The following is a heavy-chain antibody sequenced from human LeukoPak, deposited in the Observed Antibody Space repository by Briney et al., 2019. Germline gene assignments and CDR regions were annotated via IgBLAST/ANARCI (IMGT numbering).Heavy chain of an antibody. CDR2: IYYSGST. J-gene: IGHJ3*02. V-gene: IGHV4-31*03. Sequence: SETLSLTCTVSGGSISSGGYYWSWIRQHPGKGLEWIGYIYYSGSTYYNPSLKSRVTISVDTSKNQFFLKLSSVTAADTAVYYCARAKDSSGYLLLDAFDIWGQGTMVTVSS. D-gene: IGHD3-22*01. CDR1: GGSISSGGYY. CDR3: ARAKDSSGYLLLDAFDI.